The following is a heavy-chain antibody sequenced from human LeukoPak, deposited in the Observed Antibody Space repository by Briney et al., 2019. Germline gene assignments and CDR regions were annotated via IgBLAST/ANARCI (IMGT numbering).Heavy chain of an antibody. CDR1: GFTFDDYG. D-gene: IGHD1-26*01. CDR3: ARVIRELRGYYFDY. CDR2: INWNGGST. V-gene: IGHV3-20*04. J-gene: IGHJ4*02. Sequence: GGSLRLSCAASGFTFDDYGMSWIRPAPGKGLEWVSGINWNGGSTGYADSVKGRFTISRDNAKNSLYLQMNSLRAEDTALYYCARVIRELRGYYFDYWGQGTLVTVSS.